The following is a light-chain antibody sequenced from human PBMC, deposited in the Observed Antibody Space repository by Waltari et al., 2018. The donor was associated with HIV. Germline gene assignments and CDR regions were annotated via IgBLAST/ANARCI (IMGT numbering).Light chain of an antibody. CDR2: KTS. J-gene: IGKJ1*01. Sequence: IQMTQSPSTLSAFVGDRVTITCRASESITGWLAWYQQKPGKAPKLLIYKTSSLESGVPLRFSGSASGTEFTLTISSLQPDDFATYYCQQYKSYSPWTFGQGTKVEIK. CDR3: QQYKSYSPWT. V-gene: IGKV1-5*03. CDR1: ESITGW.